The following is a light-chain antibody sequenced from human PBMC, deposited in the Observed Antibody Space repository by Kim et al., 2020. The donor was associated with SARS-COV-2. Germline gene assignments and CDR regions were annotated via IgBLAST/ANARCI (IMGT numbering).Light chain of an antibody. CDR2: AAS. CDR1: QSIKSY. CDR3: QQSYSIPPT. Sequence: DIQMTQSPSSLSASVGDRVTITCRASQSIKSYLNWYQQKPRKAPNLLIYAASSLQSGVPSRFRGTGSGTDFTLTISGLQPGDFATYYCQQSYSIPPTFGQGTKLEI. V-gene: IGKV1-39*01. J-gene: IGKJ2*01.